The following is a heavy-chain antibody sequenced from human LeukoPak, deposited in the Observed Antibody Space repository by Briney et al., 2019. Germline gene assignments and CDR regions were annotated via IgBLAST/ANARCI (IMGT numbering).Heavy chain of an antibody. V-gene: IGHV4-39*01. J-gene: IGHJ4*02. CDR1: GGSISSTSYY. Sequence: SETLSLTCTVSGGSISSTSYYWGWIRQPPGKGLEWIGSIYYRGSTYYNPSLKSRVTISVDTSKNQFSLKLSSVTAADTAVYYCARHVVSLPSAARPLHFDYWGQGTLVTVSS. CDR3: ARHVVSLPSAARPLHFDY. CDR2: IYYRGST. D-gene: IGHD2-2*01.